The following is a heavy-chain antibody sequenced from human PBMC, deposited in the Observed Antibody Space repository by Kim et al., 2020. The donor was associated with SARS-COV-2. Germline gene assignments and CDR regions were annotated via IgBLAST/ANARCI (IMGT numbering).Heavy chain of an antibody. V-gene: IGHV4-34*01. J-gene: IGHJ4*02. CDR1: GGSFSGYY. D-gene: IGHD1-20*01. Sequence: SETLSLTCAVYGGSFSGYYWSWIRQPPGKGLEWIGEINHSGSTNYNPSLKSRVTISVDTSKNQFSLKLSTVTAADTAVYYCARKPGITGTTEGNLDYWGQGTLVTVSS. CDR2: INHSGST. CDR3: ARKPGITGTTEGNLDY.